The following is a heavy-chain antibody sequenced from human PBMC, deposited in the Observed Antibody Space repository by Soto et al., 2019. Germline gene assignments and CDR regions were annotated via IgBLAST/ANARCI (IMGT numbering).Heavy chain of an antibody. J-gene: IGHJ4*02. CDR3: ARQWGFYFDF. Sequence: PSETLSLTCAVSGYSISSSNWWGWIRQPPGKGLEWIGYIYYSGSTYYNPSLKSRVTISVDTSKNQFSLKLSSVTAADTAVYYCARQWGFYFDFWGQGTLVTVSS. CDR1: GYSISSSNW. V-gene: IGHV4-28*01. CDR2: IYYSGST. D-gene: IGHD1-26*01.